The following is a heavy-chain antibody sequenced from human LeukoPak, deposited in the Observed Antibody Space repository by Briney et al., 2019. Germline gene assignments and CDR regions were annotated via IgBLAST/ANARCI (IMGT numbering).Heavy chain of an antibody. V-gene: IGHV1-2*02. Sequence: GASVKVSCKASGYTFTGYYMHWVRQAPGQGLEWMGWINPNSGGTNYAQKFQGRVTMTGDTSISTAYMELSRLRSDDTAVYYCARVAAAAAGDAFDIWGQGTMVTVSS. D-gene: IGHD6-13*01. CDR1: GYTFTGYY. CDR3: ARVAAAAAGDAFDI. J-gene: IGHJ3*02. CDR2: INPNSGGT.